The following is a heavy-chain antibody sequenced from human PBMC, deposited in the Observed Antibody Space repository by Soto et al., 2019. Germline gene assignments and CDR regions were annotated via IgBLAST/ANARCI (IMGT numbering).Heavy chain of an antibody. CDR2: INPNTGDT. D-gene: IGHD1-1*01. J-gene: IGHJ5*02. CDR3: ARATVGRIDWEHNCFDL. CDR1: EYTFTDYY. Sequence: GASVKVSCKASEYTFTDYYLHWVRQAPGQGLECMGWINPNTGDTDYAQKFQGRVTMTRDTSIGTAYMDLSRLQSDDTAMYYCARATVGRIDWEHNCFDLWGQGTLVTVSS. V-gene: IGHV1-2*02.